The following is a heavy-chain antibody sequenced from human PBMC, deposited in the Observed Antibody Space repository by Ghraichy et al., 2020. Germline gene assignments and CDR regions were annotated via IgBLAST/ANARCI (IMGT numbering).Heavy chain of an antibody. D-gene: IGHD1-14*01. J-gene: IGHJ6*03. Sequence: ASVKVSCKASGYTFTSYAMHWVRQAPGQRLEWMGWINAGNGNTKYSQKFQGRITITRDTSASTAYMELSSLRSEDTAVYYCARGRVEPLNPYYYYMDVWGKGTTVTVSS. CDR3: ARGRVEPLNPYYYYMDV. CDR1: GYTFTSYA. CDR2: INAGNGNT. V-gene: IGHV1-3*01.